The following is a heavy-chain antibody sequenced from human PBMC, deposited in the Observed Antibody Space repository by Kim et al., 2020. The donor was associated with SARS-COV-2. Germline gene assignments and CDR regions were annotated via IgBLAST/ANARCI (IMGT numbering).Heavy chain of an antibody. Sequence: SETLSLTCTVSGGSTSSYYWTWIRQPPGKGLEWIGCIFHTGTTNYSPSLKSRVTLSVDTSKNQFSLKLNSVTAADTAVYYCARLRGPPGGAHLDYWGQGT. J-gene: IGHJ4*02. CDR2: IFHTGTT. V-gene: IGHV4-59*08. CDR3: ARLRGPPGGAHLDY. D-gene: IGHD3-16*01. CDR1: GGSTSSYY.